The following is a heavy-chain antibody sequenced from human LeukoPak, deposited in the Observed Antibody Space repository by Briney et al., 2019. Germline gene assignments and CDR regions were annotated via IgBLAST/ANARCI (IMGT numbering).Heavy chain of an antibody. J-gene: IGHJ4*02. CDR3: AKDRRHYGSGSYMDY. D-gene: IGHD3-10*01. CDR2: ISYDGSNK. Sequence: GGSLRLSCAASGFTFSSYGMHWVRQAPGKGLEWVAVISYDGSNKYYADSVKGRFTISRDNSKNTLYLQMNSLRAEDTAVYYCAKDRRHYGSGSYMDYWGQGTLVTVSS. V-gene: IGHV3-30*18. CDR1: GFTFSSYG.